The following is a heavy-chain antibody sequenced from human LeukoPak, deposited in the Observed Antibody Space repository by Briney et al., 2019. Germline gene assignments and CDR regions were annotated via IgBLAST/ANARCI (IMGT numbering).Heavy chain of an antibody. Sequence: GGSLRLSCAASGFTFSSYSMNWVRQAPGRGLEGVSSISISSSYIYYADSVKGRFTISRDNAKNSLYLQMNSLRAEDTAVYYCARAQAADKTRTTLLWFGEPSDYWGQGTLVTVSS. CDR2: ISISSSYI. D-gene: IGHD3-10*01. CDR1: GFTFSSYS. V-gene: IGHV3-21*01. CDR3: ARAQAADKTRTTLLWFGEPSDY. J-gene: IGHJ4*02.